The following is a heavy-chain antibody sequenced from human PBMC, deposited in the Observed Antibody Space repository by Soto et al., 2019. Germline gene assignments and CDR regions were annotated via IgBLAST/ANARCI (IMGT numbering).Heavy chain of an antibody. CDR1: GFTFSNYG. V-gene: IGHV3-30*18. D-gene: IGHD5-12*01. CDR2: ITYDGSHE. Sequence: QVQLVESGGGVVRPGRSLRLSCTASGFTFSNYGMHWVRQAPGKGLEWVAAITYDGSHEYYVDSVRGRFTISRDNSKNTLYLQVSSLRPEDTGVYYCAKDGDGGYVSLVDHWGHGTLVTVSS. CDR3: AKDGDGGYVSLVDH. J-gene: IGHJ4*01.